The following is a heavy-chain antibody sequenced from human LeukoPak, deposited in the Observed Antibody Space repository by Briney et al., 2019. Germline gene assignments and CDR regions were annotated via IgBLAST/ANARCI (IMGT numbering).Heavy chain of an antibody. CDR2: IIPIFGTA. CDR1: GGTFSSYA. V-gene: IGHV1-69*06. CDR3: ARSPEQQLGLYYYYYYMDV. Sequence: ASVKVSCKASGGTFSSYAISWVRQAPGQGLEWMGGIIPIFGTANYAQKFQGRVTITADKSTSAAYMELSSLRSEDTAVYYCARSPEQQLGLYYYYYYMDVWGKGTTVTVSS. D-gene: IGHD6-13*01. J-gene: IGHJ6*03.